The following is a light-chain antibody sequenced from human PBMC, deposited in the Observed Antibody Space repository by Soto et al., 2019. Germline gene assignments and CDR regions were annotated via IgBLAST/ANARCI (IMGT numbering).Light chain of an antibody. CDR3: YSYAGRNIWV. V-gene: IGLV2-8*01. CDR2: GVT. CDR1: GSDIGAYNF. Sequence: QSVLAQPPSASGSPGQSVTISCTGSGSDIGAYNFVSWYQQHPGKAPKLMIFGVTERPSGVPDRFSGSKSGNTASLTVSGLQVDDEAVYYCYSYAGRNIWVFGGGTKVTVL. J-gene: IGLJ3*02.